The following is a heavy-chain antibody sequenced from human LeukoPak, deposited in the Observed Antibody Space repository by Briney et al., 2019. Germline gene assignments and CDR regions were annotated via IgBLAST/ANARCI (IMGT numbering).Heavy chain of an antibody. Sequence: GGSLRLSCAASGFTFSSYSMMWVRQAPGKGLEWVSYISSSSTTIYYADSVKGRFTISRDNAKNSLYLQMNSLRAEDTAVYYCARDRGGAYDFWSGYYTGYFDYWGQGTLVPVSS. J-gene: IGHJ4*02. V-gene: IGHV3-48*01. CDR3: ARDRGGAYDFWSGYYTGYFDY. D-gene: IGHD3-3*01. CDR2: ISSSSTTI. CDR1: GFTFSSYS.